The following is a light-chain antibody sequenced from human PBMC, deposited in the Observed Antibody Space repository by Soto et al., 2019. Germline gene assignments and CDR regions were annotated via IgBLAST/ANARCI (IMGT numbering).Light chain of an antibody. CDR2: GAS. Sequence: EIVLTQSPGTLSLSPGERATLFCRASQSVSSDYLAWYQKRPGQAPRLLIHGASTRAPGIPDRLSGSGSGTDFTLTITRLAPEDFAVYYCQKYGRPFGQGTKVDIK. CDR3: QKYGRP. V-gene: IGKV3-20*01. CDR1: QSVSSDY. J-gene: IGKJ1*01.